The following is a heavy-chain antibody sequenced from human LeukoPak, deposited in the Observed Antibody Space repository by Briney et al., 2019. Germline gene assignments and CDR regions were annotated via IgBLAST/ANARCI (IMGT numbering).Heavy chain of an antibody. CDR1: GGSISSYY. V-gene: IGHV4-59*01. J-gene: IGHJ4*02. CDR2: IYYSGST. D-gene: IGHD3-10*01. CDR3: ARRYYYGSGSFLFDY. Sequence: SGTLSLTCTVSGGSISSYYWSCIRQPPGKGLEWIGYIYYSGSTNYNPSLKSRVTISVDTSKNQFSLKPSSVTAADTAVYYCARRYYYGSGSFLFDYWGQGTLVTVSS.